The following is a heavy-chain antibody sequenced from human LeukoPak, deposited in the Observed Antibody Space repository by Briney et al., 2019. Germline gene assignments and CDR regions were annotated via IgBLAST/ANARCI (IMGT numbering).Heavy chain of an antibody. CDR1: GGSFSSYY. V-gene: IGHV4-34*01. Sequence: SETLSLTCAVSGGSFSSYYWSWIRQPPGKGLEWIGEINHSGSTNYNPSLKSRVTISIHTSKNQFSLKLSSVTAADTAVYYCARAVGMVRGVQAWEYYFDCWGQGTLVTVSS. D-gene: IGHD3-10*01. CDR3: ARAVGMVRGVQAWEYYFDC. CDR2: INHSGST. J-gene: IGHJ4*02.